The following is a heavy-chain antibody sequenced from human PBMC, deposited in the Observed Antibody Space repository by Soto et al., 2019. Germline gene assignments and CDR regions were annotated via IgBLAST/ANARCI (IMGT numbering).Heavy chain of an antibody. CDR1: GYNFAGYW. V-gene: IGHV5-51*01. CDR3: ARGGVSTRTFDS. Sequence: GESLNISCKGSGYNFAGYWIAWVRQMPGKGLELMGIIYPSDSDTRYRPSFQGKVTISVDKSISSANLQWRSLTASDTAMYYCARGGVSTRTFDSWGQGTPVTVSS. CDR2: IYPSDSDT. D-gene: IGHD3-3*01. J-gene: IGHJ4*02.